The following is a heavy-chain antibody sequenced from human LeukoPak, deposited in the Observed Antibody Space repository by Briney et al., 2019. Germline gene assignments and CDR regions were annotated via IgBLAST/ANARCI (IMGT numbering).Heavy chain of an antibody. V-gene: IGHV5-51*01. CDR2: IYPGDSDT. Sequence: GESLKISCKGSGYSFTSYWIVWVRQMPGKGLEWMGIIYPGDSDTRYSPSFQGQVTISADKSISTAYMQWSSLKASDTAMYYCARHLTKKVRATTECYFDYWGQGTLVTVSS. CDR3: ARHLTKKVRATTECYFDY. D-gene: IGHD1-26*01. CDR1: GYSFTSYW. J-gene: IGHJ4*02.